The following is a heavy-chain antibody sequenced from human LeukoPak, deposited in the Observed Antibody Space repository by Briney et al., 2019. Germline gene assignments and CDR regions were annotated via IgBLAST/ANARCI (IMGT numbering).Heavy chain of an antibody. D-gene: IGHD3-9*01. CDR2: ISWNSGSI. CDR3: AKGKRFDWLLLGLFDY. J-gene: IGHJ4*02. Sequence: GRSLRLSCAASGFTFDDYAMHWVRQAPGKGLEWVSGISWNSGSIGYADSVKGRFTISRDNAKNSLYLQMNSLRAEDTALYYCAKGKRFDWLLLGLFDYWGQGTLVTVSS. CDR1: GFTFDDYA. V-gene: IGHV3-9*01.